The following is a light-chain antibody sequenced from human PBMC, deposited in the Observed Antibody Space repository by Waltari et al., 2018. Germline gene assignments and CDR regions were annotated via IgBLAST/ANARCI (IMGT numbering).Light chain of an antibody. Sequence: SYELTQPPSVSVSPGQTASITCSGDILGHKYASWYQQKPGQSRLLVIYEDTKRPSGITERFSGCKSGNAATLTIGGTQDMDEADYYCQALGTGAWVFGGGTKLPVL. V-gene: IGLV3-1*01. CDR2: EDT. CDR3: QALGTGAWV. J-gene: IGLJ3*02. CDR1: ILGHKY.